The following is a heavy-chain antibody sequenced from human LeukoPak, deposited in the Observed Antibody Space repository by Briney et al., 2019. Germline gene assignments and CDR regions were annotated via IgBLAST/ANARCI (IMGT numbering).Heavy chain of an antibody. CDR2: INHSGST. CDR1: GGSFSGYY. Sequence: SETLSLTCAVYGGSFSGYYWSWIRQPPGKGLEWIGEINHSGSTNYNPSLKSRVTISVDTSKNQFSLKLSSVTAADTAVYYCARGGPDVYYFDYWGQGTLVTVSS. V-gene: IGHV4-34*01. CDR3: ARGGPDVYYFDY. D-gene: IGHD1-14*01. J-gene: IGHJ4*02.